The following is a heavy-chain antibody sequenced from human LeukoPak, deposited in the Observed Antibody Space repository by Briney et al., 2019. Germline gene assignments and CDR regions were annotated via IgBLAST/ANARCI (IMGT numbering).Heavy chain of an antibody. CDR1: GLPIGDFA. Sequence: GGSLRLSCVASGLPIGDFAMHWVRQAPGKGLEWVSLISGDGVSTFYADSVKGRFSISRDNSKNSLSLEMNSPRTEDTAMYYCARESGKFDYWGQGTLVAVSS. V-gene: IGHV3-43*02. CDR2: ISGDGVST. CDR3: ARESGKFDY. J-gene: IGHJ4*02.